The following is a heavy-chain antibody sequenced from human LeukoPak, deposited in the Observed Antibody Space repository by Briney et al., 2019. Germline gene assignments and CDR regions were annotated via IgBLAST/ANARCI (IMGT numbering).Heavy chain of an antibody. J-gene: IGHJ4*02. D-gene: IGHD1-14*01. V-gene: IGHV3-7*01. CDR2: IKQDGSEK. CDR1: GFTFRDYW. CDR3: ARNQRRLDY. Sequence: GGSLRLSCEASGFTFRDYWMTWVRQAPGKGLEWVANIKQDGSEKYYVDSVKGRFTISRDNAKNSLYLQVNSLRAEDTAVYYCARNQRRLDYWGQGTLDTVSS.